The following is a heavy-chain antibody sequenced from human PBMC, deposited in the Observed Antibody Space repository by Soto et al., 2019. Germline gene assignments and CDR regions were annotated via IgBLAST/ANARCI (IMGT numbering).Heavy chain of an antibody. V-gene: IGHV1-2*04. Sequence: AASVKVSCKASGYTFTGYYMHWVRQAPGQGLEWMGWINPNSGGTNYAQKFQGWVTMTRDTSISTAYMELSRLRSDDTAVYYCARGYSSSWYLDGMDVWGQGTTVTVSS. CDR1: GYTFTGYY. CDR2: INPNSGGT. CDR3: ARGYSSSWYLDGMDV. D-gene: IGHD6-13*01. J-gene: IGHJ6*02.